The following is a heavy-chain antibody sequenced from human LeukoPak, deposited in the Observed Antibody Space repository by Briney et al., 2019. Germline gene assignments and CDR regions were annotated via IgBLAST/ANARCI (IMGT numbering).Heavy chain of an antibody. V-gene: IGHV3-7*03. CDR1: GFTISTYW. CDR3: ARSSYSSSSSV. CDR2: INSVGSEG. J-gene: IGHJ3*01. Sequence: GGSLRLSCTASGFTISTYWMSWVRQAPGKGLEWVASINSVGSEGYYADVVKGRFTISRDNAKNSLYLQINSLRAEDTAVYYCARSSYSSSSSVWGQGTMVTVSS. D-gene: IGHD6-6*01.